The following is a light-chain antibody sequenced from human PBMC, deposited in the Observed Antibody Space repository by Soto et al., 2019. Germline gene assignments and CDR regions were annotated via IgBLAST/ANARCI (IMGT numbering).Light chain of an antibody. CDR2: DAS. CDR3: QQYDNLLT. CDR1: QYINNY. Sequence: DIQMTQSPSSLSTSVGDRVTITCRASQYINNYLNWYQQKPGKAPKLLIYDASNLETGVPSRFSGSGSGTDFSFTINSLQPEDIATYYCQQYDNLLTFGGGTKVEI. V-gene: IGKV1-33*01. J-gene: IGKJ4*01.